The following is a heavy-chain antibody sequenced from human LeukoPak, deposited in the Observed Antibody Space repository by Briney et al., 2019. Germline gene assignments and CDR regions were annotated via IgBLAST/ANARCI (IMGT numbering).Heavy chain of an antibody. D-gene: IGHD3-10*01. CDR1: GYTFTSYD. Sequence: ASVKVSCKASGYTFTSYDINWVRQATGQGLEWMGWTNPNSGNTGYAQKFQARVTMTRNTSISTAYMELSSLRSEDTAVYYCARTSFGKVVRGWVNWFDPWGQGTLVTVSS. V-gene: IGHV1-8*01. J-gene: IGHJ5*02. CDR3: ARTSFGKVVRGWVNWFDP. CDR2: TNPNSGNT.